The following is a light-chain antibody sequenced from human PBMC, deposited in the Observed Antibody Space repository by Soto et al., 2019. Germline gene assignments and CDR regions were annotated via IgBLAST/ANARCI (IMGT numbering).Light chain of an antibody. Sequence: QSALTQPRSVSGSPGQSVTISCTGTSSDVGNYNYVSWYQQHPGKAPKLMIYDVTKRPSGVPDRFSGSKSGNTASLTISGLQAEDEADYYCCSYAGRYTYVFGNGTKVTVL. CDR2: DVT. CDR1: SSDVGNYNY. CDR3: CSYAGRYTYV. V-gene: IGLV2-11*01. J-gene: IGLJ1*01.